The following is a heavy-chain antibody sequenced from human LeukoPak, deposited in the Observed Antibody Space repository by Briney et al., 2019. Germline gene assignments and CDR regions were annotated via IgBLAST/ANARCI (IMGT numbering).Heavy chain of an antibody. J-gene: IGHJ3*02. CDR3: ASCYPGSTSCYTGYAFDI. Sequence: KFQGRVTITRDTSASTAYMELSSLRSEDTAVYYCASCYPGSTSCYTGYAFDIWGQGTMVTVSS. V-gene: IGHV1-3*01. D-gene: IGHD2-2*02.